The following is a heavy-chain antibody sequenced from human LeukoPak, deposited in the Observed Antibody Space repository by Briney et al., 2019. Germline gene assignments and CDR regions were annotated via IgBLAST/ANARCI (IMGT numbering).Heavy chain of an antibody. CDR1: GFTFSNAW. J-gene: IGHJ4*02. CDR2: IKSKTDGGTT. V-gene: IGHV3-15*01. D-gene: IGHD3-22*01. Sequence: GGSLRLSCAASGFTFSNAWMSWVRQAPGKGLEWVGRIKSKTDGGTTDYAAPVKGRFTISRDDSKNTLYLQMNSLRAEDTAVYYCAKDQARGYPHYYFDYWGQGTLVTVSS. CDR3: AKDQARGYPHYYFDY.